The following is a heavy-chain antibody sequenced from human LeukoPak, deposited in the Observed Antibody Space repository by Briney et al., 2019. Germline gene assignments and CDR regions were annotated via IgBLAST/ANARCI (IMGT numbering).Heavy chain of an antibody. D-gene: IGHD3-10*01. Sequence: KTGGSLRLSCAASGFTFSSYGMSWVRQAPGKGLEWVSAISGSGGNTYYADPVKGRFSISRDNSKNTLYLQMNSLRAEDKAVYFCAKDSATYGRFDYWGQGSLVTVSS. CDR1: GFTFSSYG. V-gene: IGHV3-23*01. J-gene: IGHJ4*02. CDR3: AKDSATYGRFDY. CDR2: ISGSGGNT.